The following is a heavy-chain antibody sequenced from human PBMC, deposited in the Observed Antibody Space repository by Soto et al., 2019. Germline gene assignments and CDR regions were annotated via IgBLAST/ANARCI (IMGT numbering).Heavy chain of an antibody. Sequence: QVQLVESGGGVVQPGRSLRLSCAASGFTFSSYAMHWVRQAPGKGLEWVAVISYDGSNKYYADSVKGRFTISRDNSKNTLYLQMNSLRAEDTAVYYCARAPPSIGFDYWGQGTLVTVSS. CDR3: ARAPPSIGFDY. CDR2: ISYDGSNK. V-gene: IGHV3-30-3*01. J-gene: IGHJ4*02. CDR1: GFTFSSYA.